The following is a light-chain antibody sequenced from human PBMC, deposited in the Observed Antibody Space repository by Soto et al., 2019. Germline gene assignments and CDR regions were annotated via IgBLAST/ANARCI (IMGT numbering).Light chain of an antibody. CDR1: SSDVGGYNY. CDR3: NSYTSDNTYV. J-gene: IGLJ1*01. V-gene: IGLV2-14*01. CDR2: DVR. Sequence: QSVLTKPASVSGSPGQSITISCTGTSSDVGGYNYVSWYQQHPGKAPKLMIYDVRVRPSGVSNRFSGSKSGNTASLTISGLQAEDGADYYCNSYTSDNTYVFGTGTKVTVL.